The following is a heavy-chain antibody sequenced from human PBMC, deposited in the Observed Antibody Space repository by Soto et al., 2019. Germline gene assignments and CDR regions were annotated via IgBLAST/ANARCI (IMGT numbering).Heavy chain of an antibody. CDR2: ISGSGFKK. Sequence: PGGSLRLSCAASGFIFENFGMSWVRQAPGKGLEWISSISGSGFKKYYADSVKGRFTISRDNSKSTVYLALNNLSAEDTAVYHCAKNQGVELVPLATVDWFDPWGQGSVVTVSS. CDR1: GFIFENFG. J-gene: IGHJ5*02. D-gene: IGHD1-26*01. CDR3: AKNQGVELVPLATVDWFDP. V-gene: IGHV3-23*01.